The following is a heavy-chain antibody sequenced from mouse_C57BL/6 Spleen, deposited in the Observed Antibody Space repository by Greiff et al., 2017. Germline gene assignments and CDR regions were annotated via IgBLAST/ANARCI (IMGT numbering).Heavy chain of an antibody. CDR3: ARGDYGSSSFAY. J-gene: IGHJ3*01. Sequence: QVQLQQSGAELVRPGTSVKMSCKASGYTFTNYWIGWAKQRPGHGLEWIGDIYPGGGYTNYNEKFKGKATLTADNSSSPAYMQFSSLTSEDSAIYYCARGDYGSSSFAYWGQGTLVTVSA. CDR1: GYTFTNYW. V-gene: IGHV1-63*01. D-gene: IGHD1-1*01. CDR2: IYPGGGYT.